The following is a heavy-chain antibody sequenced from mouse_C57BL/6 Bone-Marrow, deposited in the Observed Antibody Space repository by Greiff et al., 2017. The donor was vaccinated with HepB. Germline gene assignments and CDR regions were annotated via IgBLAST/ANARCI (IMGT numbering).Heavy chain of an antibody. J-gene: IGHJ1*03. V-gene: IGHV1-18*01. CDR3: AREGIYYGNCHWYFDV. CDR2: INPNNGGT. D-gene: IGHD2-1*01. CDR1: GYTFTDYN. Sequence: VQLQQSGPELVKPGASVKIPCKASGYTFTDYNMDWVKQSHGKSLEWIGDINPNNGGTIYNQKFKGKATLTVDKSSSTAYMELRSLTSEDTAVYYCAREGIYYGNCHWYFDVWGTGTTVTVSS.